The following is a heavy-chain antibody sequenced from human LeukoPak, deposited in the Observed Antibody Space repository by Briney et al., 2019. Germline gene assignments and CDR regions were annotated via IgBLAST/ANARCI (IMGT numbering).Heavy chain of an antibody. J-gene: IGHJ1*01. CDR3: ARAVGYYYDSSGYYNVPEYFQH. CDR2: IYTSGST. Sequence: SETLSLTCTVSGGSISSYYWSWIRQPAGKGLEWIGRIYTSGSTNYNPSLKSRVTMSVDTSKNQFSLKLSSVTAADTAVYYCARAVGYYYDSSGYYNVPEYFQHWGQGTLVTVSS. D-gene: IGHD3-22*01. V-gene: IGHV4-4*07. CDR1: GGSISSYY.